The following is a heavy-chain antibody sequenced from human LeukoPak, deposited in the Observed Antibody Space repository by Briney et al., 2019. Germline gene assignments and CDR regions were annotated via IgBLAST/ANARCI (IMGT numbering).Heavy chain of an antibody. J-gene: IGHJ6*02. Sequence: GGSLRLSCAASGFTFSSYAMSWVRQAPGKGLEWVSAISGSGGSTYYADSVKGRFTISRDNSKNTLYLQMKSLRAEDTAVYYCAKDSLDFWSGYYNYYYYYGMDVWGQGTTVTVSS. D-gene: IGHD3-3*01. CDR1: GFTFSSYA. CDR3: AKDSLDFWSGYYNYYYYYGMDV. CDR2: ISGSGGST. V-gene: IGHV3-23*01.